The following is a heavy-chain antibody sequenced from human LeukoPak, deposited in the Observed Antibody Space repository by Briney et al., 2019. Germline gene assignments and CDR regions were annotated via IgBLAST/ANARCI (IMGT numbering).Heavy chain of an antibody. J-gene: IGHJ4*02. CDR1: GFTFDDYA. CDR2: ISWNSGSI. V-gene: IGHV3-9*01. CDR3: ASGRPFDY. Sequence: GRSLRLSCAASGFTFDDYAMHWVRQVPGKGLEWVSGISWNSGSIGYADSVKGRFTISRDNAKNSLYLQMNSLGAEDTAVYYCASGRPFDYWGQGTLVTASS. D-gene: IGHD1-26*01.